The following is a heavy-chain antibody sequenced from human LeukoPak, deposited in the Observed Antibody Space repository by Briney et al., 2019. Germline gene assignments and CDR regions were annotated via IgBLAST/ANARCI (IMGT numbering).Heavy chain of an antibody. J-gene: IGHJ5*02. V-gene: IGHV1-2*02. D-gene: IGHD5-18*01. CDR2: INPDSGGT. Sequence: GGSLRLSCVASGFTFTGYYMHWVRQAPGQGLEWMGWINPDSGGTNYAERFQGRVTMTRDTSISTAYMELSRLRSDDTAVYYCARGGPPKTWIQLWGWFDPWGQGTLVTVSS. CDR1: GFTFTGYY. CDR3: ARGGPPKTWIQLWGWFDP.